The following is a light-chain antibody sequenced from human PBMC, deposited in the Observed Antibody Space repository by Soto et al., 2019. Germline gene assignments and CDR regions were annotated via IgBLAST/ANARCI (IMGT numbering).Light chain of an antibody. CDR3: QYHTDWPPYT. V-gene: IGKV3-11*02. J-gene: IGKJ2*01. CDR1: QSVGRY. Sequence: EMVLTQSPATLSLSPGDRATLSCRASQSVGRYLAWYQQRPGQAPRLLIYDSSNRFTGIPARFSGNGSGRDFTLTISSLEPEDFAVYYCQYHTDWPPYTFGQGTTLEI. CDR2: DSS.